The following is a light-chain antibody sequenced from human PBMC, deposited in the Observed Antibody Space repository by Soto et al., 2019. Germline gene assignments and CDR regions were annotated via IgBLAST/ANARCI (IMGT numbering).Light chain of an antibody. CDR1: SSDIRDSNY. V-gene: IGLV2-8*01. J-gene: IGLJ3*02. CDR3: VSKAGSDKHLV. CDR2: EVT. Sequence: QSALTQPPSASGSPGQSVTLSCSGISSDIRDSNYVSWYQQHPGKAPKLVVSEVTKRPSGVPDRFSGSRSGTTAFLTISGLQTEDAADYYCVSKAGSDKHLVFGGGTKVTVL.